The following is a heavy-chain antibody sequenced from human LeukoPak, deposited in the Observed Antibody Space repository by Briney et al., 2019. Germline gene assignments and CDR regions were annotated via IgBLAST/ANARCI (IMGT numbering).Heavy chain of an antibody. CDR2: IYHSGST. CDR1: GGSISSSNW. J-gene: IGHJ5*02. CDR3: ARDRLVVPAATNWFDP. V-gene: IGHV4-4*02. Sequence: SETLSLTCAVSGGSISSSNWWSWVRQPPGKGLEWIGEIYHSGSTNYNPPLKSRVTISVDTSKNQFSLKLSSVAAADTAVYYCARDRLVVPAATNWFDPWGQGTLVTVSS. D-gene: IGHD2-2*01.